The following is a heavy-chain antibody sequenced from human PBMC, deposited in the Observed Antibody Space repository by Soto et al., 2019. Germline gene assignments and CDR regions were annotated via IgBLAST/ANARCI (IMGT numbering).Heavy chain of an antibody. Sequence: GGSLRLSCAASGFTFSSYAMHWVRQAPGKGLEWVAVISYDGSNKYYADSVKGRFTISRDNSKNTLYLQMNSLRAEDTAVYYCAREGIVVVITGQPFDAFDIWGQGTMVTVSS. V-gene: IGHV3-30-3*01. CDR3: AREGIVVVITGQPFDAFDI. J-gene: IGHJ3*02. CDR2: ISYDGSNK. CDR1: GFTFSSYA. D-gene: IGHD3-22*01.